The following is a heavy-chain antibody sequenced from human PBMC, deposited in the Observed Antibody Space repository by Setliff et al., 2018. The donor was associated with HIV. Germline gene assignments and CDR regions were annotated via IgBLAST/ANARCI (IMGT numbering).Heavy chain of an antibody. CDR1: GGSFSGYY. Sequence: SETLSLTCAVYGGSFSGYYWSWIRQPPGKGLEWIGGINHSGSTHYNPSLKRRVTISIDKSKKQFSLKVSSVTAADTAVYYCARESCVAAGAFASWGQATLVTVSS. V-gene: IGHV4-34*01. J-gene: IGHJ4*02. CDR3: ARESCVAAGAFAS. D-gene: IGHD6-13*01. CDR2: INHSGST.